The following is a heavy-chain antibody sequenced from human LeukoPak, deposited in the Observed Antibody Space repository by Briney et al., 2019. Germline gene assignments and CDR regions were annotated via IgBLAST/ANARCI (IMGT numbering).Heavy chain of an antibody. Sequence: PGRSLRLSCAASGFTFSNYGMHWVRQAPGKGLEWVAVIRYDGSNEYYADSVKGRFTISRDNSKNTLYLQMNSLRAEDTAVYYCAKEIVVVPAATNWFDPWGQGTLVTVSS. CDR2: IRYDGSNE. CDR1: GFTFSNYG. D-gene: IGHD2-2*01. J-gene: IGHJ5*02. V-gene: IGHV3-33*06. CDR3: AKEIVVVPAATNWFDP.